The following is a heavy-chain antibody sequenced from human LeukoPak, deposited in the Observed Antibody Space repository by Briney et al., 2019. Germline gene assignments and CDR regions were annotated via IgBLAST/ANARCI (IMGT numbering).Heavy chain of an antibody. CDR3: ARAWDSGSYFVDY. Sequence: SETLSLTCTVSGGSISSYYWSWIRQPPGKGLEWIGYIYYSGSTNYNPSLKSRVTISVDTSKNQFSLKLSSVTAADTAVYYCARAWDSGSYFVDYWGQETLVTVSS. CDR1: GGSISSYY. D-gene: IGHD1-26*01. CDR2: IYYSGST. J-gene: IGHJ4*02. V-gene: IGHV4-59*01.